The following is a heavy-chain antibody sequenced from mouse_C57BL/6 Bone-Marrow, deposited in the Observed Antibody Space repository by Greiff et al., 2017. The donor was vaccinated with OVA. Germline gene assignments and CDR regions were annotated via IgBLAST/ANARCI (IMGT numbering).Heavy chain of an antibody. V-gene: IGHV5-6*01. CDR1: GFTFSSYG. CDR2: ISSGGSYT. D-gene: IGHD2-3*01. J-gene: IGHJ4*01. Sequence: EVNVVESGGDLVKPGGSLKLSCAASGFTFSSYGMSWVRQTPDKRLEWVATISSGGSYTYYPDSVKGRFTISRDNAKNTLYLQMSSLKSEDTAMYYCARQDGYYTYYYAMDYWGQGTSVTVSS. CDR3: ARQDGYYTYYYAMDY.